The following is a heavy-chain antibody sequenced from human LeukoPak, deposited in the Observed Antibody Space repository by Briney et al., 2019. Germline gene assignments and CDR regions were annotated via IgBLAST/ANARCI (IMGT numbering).Heavy chain of an antibody. V-gene: IGHV3-7*03. CDR3: ERAGYDGALDY. CDR2: INQHGSEK. Sequence: QPAGSLILSFAASGFTFISHWMGWVRQAPGKGLEPVSNINQHGSEKYYVDHMKGRFPISRDKDRNSLYMQLNSLRAEDTAVYYCERAGYDGALDYWGQGTLVSVSS. J-gene: IGHJ4*02. D-gene: IGHD5-12*01. CDR1: GFTFISHW.